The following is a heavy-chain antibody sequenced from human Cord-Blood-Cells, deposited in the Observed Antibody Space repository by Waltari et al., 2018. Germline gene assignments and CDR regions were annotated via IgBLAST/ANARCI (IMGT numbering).Heavy chain of an antibody. J-gene: IGHJ3*02. CDR1: GGSFSGYY. D-gene: IGHD3-22*01. CDR3: ARTLYDSSGYYSDAFDI. V-gene: IGHV4-34*01. Sequence: QVQLQQWGAGLLKPSETLSLTCAVYGGSFSGYYWSWIRQPPWKGLEWIGEINHSGSTNYNPSLKSRVTISVDTSKNQFSLKLSSVTAADTAVYYCARTLYDSSGYYSDAFDIWGQGTMVTVSS. CDR2: INHSGST.